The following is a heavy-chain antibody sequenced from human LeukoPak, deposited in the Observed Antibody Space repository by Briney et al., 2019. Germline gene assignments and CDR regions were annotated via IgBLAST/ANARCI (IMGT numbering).Heavy chain of an antibody. Sequence: GGTLTLSCAASGFTISAYGMHWVRKAPRRGQERVAFVRYDGSNTYYTDSVKSRFTISRDNSKNTLYLQMNRLKAEDTAVYYCTSVAIAAAGTDYWGQGALVTVSS. CDR3: TSVAIAAAGTDY. J-gene: IGHJ4*02. CDR1: GFTISAYG. D-gene: IGHD6-13*01. V-gene: IGHV3-30*02. CDR2: VRYDGSNT.